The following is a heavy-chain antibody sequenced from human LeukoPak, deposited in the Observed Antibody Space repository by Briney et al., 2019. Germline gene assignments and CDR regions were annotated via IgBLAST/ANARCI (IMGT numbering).Heavy chain of an antibody. J-gene: IGHJ6*02. Sequence: PGGPLRLSCAASGFTFSSYSMNWVRQAPGKGLEWVSSISSSSSYIYYADSVKGRFTISRDNAKNSLYLQMNSLRAEDTAVYYCARVLSSGWYLGYYYGMDVWGQGTTVTVSS. D-gene: IGHD6-19*01. CDR1: GFTFSSYS. CDR3: ARVLSSGWYLGYYYGMDV. V-gene: IGHV3-21*01. CDR2: ISSSSSYI.